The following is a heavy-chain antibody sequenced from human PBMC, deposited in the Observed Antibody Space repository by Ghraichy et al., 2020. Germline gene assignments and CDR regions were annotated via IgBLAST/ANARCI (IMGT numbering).Heavy chain of an antibody. CDR1: GFTFSSYS. V-gene: IGHV3-21*01. Sequence: GGSLRLSCAASGFTFSSYSMNWVRQAPGKGLEWVSSISSSSSYIYYADSVKGRFTISRDNAKNSLYLQMNSLRAEDTAVYYCARQDARFGTYYYYGMDVWGQGTTVTVSS. CDR3: ARQDARFGTYYYYGMDV. D-gene: IGHD3-10*01. J-gene: IGHJ6*02. CDR2: ISSSSSYI.